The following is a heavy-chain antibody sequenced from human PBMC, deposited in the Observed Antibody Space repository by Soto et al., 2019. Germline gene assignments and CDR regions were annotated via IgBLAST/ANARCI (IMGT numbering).Heavy chain of an antibody. CDR3: ASGHGYNLLEYFQH. D-gene: IGHD5-12*01. J-gene: IGHJ1*01. V-gene: IGHV3-30-3*01. CDR1: GFTFSSYA. Sequence: QVQLVESGGGVVQPGRSLRLSCAASGFTFSSYAMHWVRQAPGKGLEWVAVISYDGSNKYYADSVKGRFTISRDNXXNTLYLQMNSLRAEDTAVYYCASGHGYNLLEYFQHWGQGTLVTVSS. CDR2: ISYDGSNK.